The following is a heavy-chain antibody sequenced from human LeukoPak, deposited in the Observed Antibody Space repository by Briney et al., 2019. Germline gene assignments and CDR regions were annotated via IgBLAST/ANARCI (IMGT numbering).Heavy chain of an antibody. CDR2: TYYSGGT. V-gene: IGHV4-61*08. CDR1: GDSVSSGGYY. Sequence: SETLSLTCTVSGDSVSSGGYYWSWIRQPPGKGLEWIGYTYYSGGTNYNPSLKSRVTISVDTSKNQFSLKLNSVTAADTAVYYCARARRDEYYFDYWGQGTLVTVSS. J-gene: IGHJ4*02. D-gene: IGHD2-21*02. CDR3: ARARRDEYYFDY.